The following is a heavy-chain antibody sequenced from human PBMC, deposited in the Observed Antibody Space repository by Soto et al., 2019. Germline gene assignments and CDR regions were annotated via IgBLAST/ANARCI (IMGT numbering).Heavy chain of an antibody. Sequence: ASVKVSCKASGXTFTSYGISWVRQAPGQGLEWMGWISAYNGNTNYAQKLQGRVTMTTDTSTSTAYMELRSLRSDDTAVYYCASTTYYYDSSGYYYVDYFDYWGQGTLVTVSS. CDR1: GXTFTSYG. V-gene: IGHV1-18*01. CDR2: ISAYNGNT. J-gene: IGHJ4*02. CDR3: ASTTYYYDSSGYYYVDYFDY. D-gene: IGHD3-22*01.